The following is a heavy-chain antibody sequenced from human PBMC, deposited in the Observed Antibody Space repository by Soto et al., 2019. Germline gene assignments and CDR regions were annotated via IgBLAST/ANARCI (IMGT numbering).Heavy chain of an antibody. V-gene: IGHV3-11*01. D-gene: IGHD4-17*01. CDR2: ISSSGSTI. Sequence: GGSLRLSCAASGFTFSDYYMSWIRQAPGKGLEWVSYISSSGSTIYYADSVKGRFTISRDNAKNSLYLQMNSLRAEDTAVYYCARDGATVTTNAFDIWGQGTMVTVSS. CDR3: ARDGATVTTNAFDI. J-gene: IGHJ3*02. CDR1: GFTFSDYY.